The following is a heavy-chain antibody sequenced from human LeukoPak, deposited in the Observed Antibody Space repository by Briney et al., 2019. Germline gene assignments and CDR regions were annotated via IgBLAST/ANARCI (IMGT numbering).Heavy chain of an antibody. Sequence: ASVKVSGKVSGYTLTELSMHWVRQAPGKGLEWMGGFDPEDGETIYAQKFQGRVTMTEDTSTDTAYMELSGLRSEDTAVYYCATVARITGQNWFDPWGQGTLVTVSS. CDR2: FDPEDGET. CDR3: ATVARITGQNWFDP. D-gene: IGHD1-20*01. V-gene: IGHV1-24*01. CDR1: GYTLTELS. J-gene: IGHJ5*02.